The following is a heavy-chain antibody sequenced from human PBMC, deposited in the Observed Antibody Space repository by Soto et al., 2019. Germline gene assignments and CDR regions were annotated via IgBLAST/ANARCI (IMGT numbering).Heavy chain of an antibody. V-gene: IGHV3-7*03. J-gene: IGHJ4*02. CDR2: IKKDGSER. Sequence: EVQLVESGGGLVQPGGSLRLSCAASGFSFGSYWMNWVRHAPGKGLGWVDIIKKDGSERYYVDSGEDLFIISRENVKNSLYLQMNSPRAEDTAVYSCAGGRGWLIDYWGRGTLVIVSS. D-gene: IGHD3-22*01. CDR1: GFSFGSYW. CDR3: AGGRGWLIDY.